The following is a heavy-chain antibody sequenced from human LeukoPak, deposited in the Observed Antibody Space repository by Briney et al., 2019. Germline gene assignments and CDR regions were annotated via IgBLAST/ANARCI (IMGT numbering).Heavy chain of an antibody. CDR1: GGSISTFY. CDR3: ARDLWFGGPRGAFDI. J-gene: IGHJ3*02. V-gene: IGHV4-59*01. Sequence: SETLSLTCTVSGGSISTFYWSWIRQPPGKGLEWIGYIYYNRITNYNPSLKSRVTMSVDTSKNQFSLKLTSVTAADTAVYYCARDLWFGGPRGAFDIWGQGTMVTVSS. CDR2: IYYNRIT. D-gene: IGHD3-10*01.